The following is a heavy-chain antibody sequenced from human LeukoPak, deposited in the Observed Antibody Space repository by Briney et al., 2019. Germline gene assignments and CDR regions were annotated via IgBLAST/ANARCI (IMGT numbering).Heavy chain of an antibody. Sequence: QAGRSLRLSCAASGFTFDDYPMHWVRQTPGRGLEWVSGISWNSNDMGYADSVKGRFTISRDNTKNSLYLQMNSLRVEDTATYYRAKANSRSRGLDWMDNWFAPWGQGTLVTVSS. V-gene: IGHV3-9*01. CDR1: GFTFDDYP. J-gene: IGHJ5*02. CDR2: ISWNSNDM. CDR3: AKANSRSRGLDWMDNWFAP. D-gene: IGHD3/OR15-3a*01.